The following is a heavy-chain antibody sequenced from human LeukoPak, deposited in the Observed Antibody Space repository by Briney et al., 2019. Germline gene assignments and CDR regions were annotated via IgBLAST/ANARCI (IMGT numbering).Heavy chain of an antibody. J-gene: IGHJ2*01. D-gene: IGHD6-19*01. CDR1: GFTFSSYA. V-gene: IGHV3-23*01. Sequence: GGSLRLSCAASGFTFSSYAMSWVRQAPGKGLEWVSVISGSGDNTYYADSVEGRFTISRDNSRNTLYLQMNSLRADDTAVYYCAKSASGWYLSYFDLWGRGTLATVSS. CDR2: ISGSGDNT. CDR3: AKSASGWYLSYFDL.